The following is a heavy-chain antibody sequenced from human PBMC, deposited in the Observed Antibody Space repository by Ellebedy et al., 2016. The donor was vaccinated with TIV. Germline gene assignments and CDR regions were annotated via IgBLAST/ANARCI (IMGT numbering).Heavy chain of an antibody. V-gene: IGHV3-11*01. CDR2: ISSSGSTI. CDR1: RFTFSDYY. J-gene: IGHJ6*02. Sequence: GESLKISCAASRFTFSDYYMSWIRQAPGKGLEWVSYISSSGSTIYYADSVKGRFTISRDNAKTSLYLQMTSLRAEDTAVYYCARDQVEPSNYNGMDVWGQGTTVTVSS. CDR3: ARDQVEPSNYNGMDV. D-gene: IGHD1-1*01.